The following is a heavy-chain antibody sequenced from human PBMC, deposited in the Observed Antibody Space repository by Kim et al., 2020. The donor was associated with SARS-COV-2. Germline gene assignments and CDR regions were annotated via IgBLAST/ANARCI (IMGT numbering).Heavy chain of an antibody. CDR1: GYTLTDLS. V-gene: IGHV1-24*01. CDR2: FDREDDRT. D-gene: IGHD3-16*02. Sequence: ASVKVSCKVSGYTLTDLSMHWVRQAPGKGLEWMGGFDREDDRTIYAQKFQGRVTMTEDTSTDTAYMELSSLRSEDTAVYYCATDPIWGSYRYFDYWGQGTLVTVSS. CDR3: ATDPIWGSYRYFDY. J-gene: IGHJ4*02.